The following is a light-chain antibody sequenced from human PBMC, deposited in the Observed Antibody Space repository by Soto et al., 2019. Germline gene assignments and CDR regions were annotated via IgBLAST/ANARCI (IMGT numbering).Light chain of an antibody. CDR3: QQYNCYSWT. CDR1: QDIRNY. V-gene: IGKV1-5*03. Sequence: DIPMTQSPSSLSASVGDSVTIPCQASQDIRNYLNWYQQKPGKAPKVLIYRASKLESGVPSRFSGSGSGTEFTLTISSLQPEDFAPYYCQQYNCYSWTFAQGTKVDIK. CDR2: RAS. J-gene: IGKJ1*01.